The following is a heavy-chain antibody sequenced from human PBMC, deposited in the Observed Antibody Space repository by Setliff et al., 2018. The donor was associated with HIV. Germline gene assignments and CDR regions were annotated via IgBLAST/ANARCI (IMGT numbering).Heavy chain of an antibody. CDR1: GYTFTSYG. CDR3: ARGRELPGSPYYFDY. V-gene: IGHV1-18*01. Sequence: GASVKVSCKASGYTFTSYGISWVRQAPGQGLEWMGWISAYNGNTNYAQTLQGRVTMTTDTSTSTAYMELRSLRSDDTAVYYCARGRELPGSPYYFDYWGQGTLVTVSS. J-gene: IGHJ4*02. D-gene: IGHD1-26*01. CDR2: ISAYNGNT.